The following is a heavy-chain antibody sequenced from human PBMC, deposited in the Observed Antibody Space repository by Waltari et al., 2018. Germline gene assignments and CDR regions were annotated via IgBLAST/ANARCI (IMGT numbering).Heavy chain of an antibody. J-gene: IGHJ4*02. D-gene: IGHD6-19*01. CDR3: AAPQPHPQYSSASGY. CDR1: GGSFSGYY. Sequence: QVQLQQWGAGLLKPSETLSLTCAVHGGSFSGYYWSWIRQPPGKGLEWIGEINHSVSTNYNPSLKSRVTISVDTSKNQFSLKLSSVTAADTAVYYCAAPQPHPQYSSASGYWGQGTLVTVSS. CDR2: INHSVST. V-gene: IGHV4-34*01.